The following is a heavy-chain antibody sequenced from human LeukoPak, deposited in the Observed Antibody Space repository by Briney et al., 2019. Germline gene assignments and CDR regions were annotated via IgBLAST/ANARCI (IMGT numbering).Heavy chain of an antibody. J-gene: IGHJ4*02. CDR2: INGDGSRT. CDR1: GFTFSRYW. CDR3: ARDLNFDY. Sequence: GGSLRLSCTASGFTFSRYWMHWVRQAPGKGLVWVSRINGDGSRTNYADSVKGRFTFSRDNAKNTLHLQMNSLRAEDTAVYYCARDLNFDYWGQGTLVTVSS. V-gene: IGHV3-74*01.